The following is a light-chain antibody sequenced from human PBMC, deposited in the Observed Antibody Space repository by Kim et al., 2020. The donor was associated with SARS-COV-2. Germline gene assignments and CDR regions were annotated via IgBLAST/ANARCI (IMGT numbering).Light chain of an antibody. CDR1: SSDVGAYND. CDR3: SSYAGNKKGV. V-gene: IGLV2-8*01. CDR2: KVS. Sequence: QSALTQPPSASGSPGQSVTISCPGTSSDVGAYNDVSWYQQYPGKAPKLMIYKVSKRPLGVPDRFSGSKSGNTASLTVSGLQAEDEADYYCSSYAGNKKGVFGGGTQLTVL. J-gene: IGLJ3*02.